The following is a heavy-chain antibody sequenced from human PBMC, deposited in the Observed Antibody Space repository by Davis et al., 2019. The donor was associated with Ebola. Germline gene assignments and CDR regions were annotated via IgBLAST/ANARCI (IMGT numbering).Heavy chain of an antibody. J-gene: IGHJ4*02. D-gene: IGHD1-1*01. CDR3: ARAGSYNWRDFDY. CDR1: GFTFSDYY. CDR2: IRNKPSSYTT. Sequence: GESLKISCAASGFTFSDYYMDWVRQAPGMGLEWVGRIRNKPSSYTTEYAASVRGRFIVSRDDSKNSLFLQMNSLKTEDTAVYYCARAGSYNWRDFDYWGQGTLVTVSS. V-gene: IGHV3-72*01.